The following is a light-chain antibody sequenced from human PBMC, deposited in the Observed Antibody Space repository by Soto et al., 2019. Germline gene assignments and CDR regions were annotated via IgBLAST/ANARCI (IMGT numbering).Light chain of an antibody. V-gene: IGKV3-15*01. CDR1: HSVSNN. Sequence: ETVMTQSPASLSVSPGERATLSCRASHSVSNNLAWYQQKPGQAPRLLIYHASPRAPGIPARLSGSGSGTGLTLTISSVQSEDSAVYYCQLFNSWPLTFGGGTKVEIK. CDR2: HAS. CDR3: QLFNSWPLT. J-gene: IGKJ4*01.